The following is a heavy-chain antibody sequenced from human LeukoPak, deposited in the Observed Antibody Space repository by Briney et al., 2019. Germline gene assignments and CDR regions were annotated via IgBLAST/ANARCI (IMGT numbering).Heavy chain of an antibody. CDR3: AKDVLRFSEWFRDY. D-gene: IGHD3-3*01. CDR2: ISGSGGST. J-gene: IGHJ4*02. CDR1: GFTFSSYA. Sequence: PGGSLRPSCAASGFTFSSYAMSWVRQAPGKGLEWVSAISGSGGSTYYADSVKGRFTISRDNSKNTLYLQMNSLRAEDTAVYYCAKDVLRFSEWFRDYWGQGTLVTVSS. V-gene: IGHV3-23*01.